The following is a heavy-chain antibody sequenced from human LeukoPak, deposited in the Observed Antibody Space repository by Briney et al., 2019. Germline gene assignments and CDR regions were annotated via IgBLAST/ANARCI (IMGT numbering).Heavy chain of an antibody. J-gene: IGHJ4*02. V-gene: IGHV1-46*01. CDR3: ARDLPGDDYVWGVDY. D-gene: IGHD3-16*01. CDR2: IDPSGGST. CDR1: GYTFTSYY. Sequence: ASVKVSCKASGYTFTSYYMHWVRQAPGQGLEWMGIIDPSGGSTSYAQKFQGRVTMTRDMSTSTVYMELSSLRSEDTAVYYCARDLPGDDYVWGVDYWGQGTLVTVSS.